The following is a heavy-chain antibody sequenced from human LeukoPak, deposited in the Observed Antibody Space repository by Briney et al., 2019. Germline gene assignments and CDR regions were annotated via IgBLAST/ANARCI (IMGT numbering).Heavy chain of an antibody. CDR2: IYYSGTT. CDR3: ALLTTVTSYYFDY. J-gene: IGHJ4*02. Sequence: SETLSLTCTASGGSISSTTYYWGWIRQTPGKGLEWIGSIYYSGTTYYNPSLKSRATISVDTSKNQFSLKLTSVTAADTAVYYCALLTTVTSYYFDYWGQGTLVTVSS. V-gene: IGHV4-39*01. CDR1: GGSISSTTYY. D-gene: IGHD4-17*01.